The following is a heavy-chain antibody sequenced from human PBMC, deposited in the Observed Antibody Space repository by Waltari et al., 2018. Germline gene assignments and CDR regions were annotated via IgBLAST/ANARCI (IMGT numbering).Heavy chain of an antibody. CDR1: GFTVSSNY. CDR2: IYSGGST. Sequence: EVQLVESGGGLIQPGGSLRLSCAASGFTVSSNYMSWVRQAPGKGLEWVSVIYSGGSTYYADSVKGRFTISRDNYKNTLYLQMNSLRAEDTAVYYCARVRRDGYNWFDPWGQGTLVTVSS. V-gene: IGHV3-53*01. D-gene: IGHD2-21*01. J-gene: IGHJ5*02. CDR3: ARVRRDGYNWFDP.